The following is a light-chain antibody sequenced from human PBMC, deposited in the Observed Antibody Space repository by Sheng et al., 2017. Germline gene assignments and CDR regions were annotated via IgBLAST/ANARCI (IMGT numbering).Light chain of an antibody. J-gene: IGLJ2*01. Sequence: QSALTQPASVSGSPGQSITISCTGTSSDVGVSWYQQHPGKAPKLMIYDVSNRPSGVSNRFSGSKSGNTASLTISGLQAEDEADYYCSSYTSSTTLVFGGGTKLTVL. CDR3: SSYTSSTTLV. V-gene: IGLV2-14*03. CDR2: DVS. CDR1: SSDVG.